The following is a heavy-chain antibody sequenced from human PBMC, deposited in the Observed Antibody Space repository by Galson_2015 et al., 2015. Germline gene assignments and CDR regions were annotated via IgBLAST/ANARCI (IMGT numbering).Heavy chain of an antibody. Sequence: SVKVSCKASGYTFTIYGITWVRQAPGQGLEWMGWISPSNGNTNYAQKFKGRVTMNTDTSTTTAYMELNSLRSDDTAVYYCTRDQGAYTSSSFRWFDPWGQGTPVTVSS. V-gene: IGHV1-18*01. CDR1: GYTFTIYG. J-gene: IGHJ5*02. D-gene: IGHD6-6*01. CDR3: TRDQGAYTSSSFRWFDP. CDR2: ISPSNGNT.